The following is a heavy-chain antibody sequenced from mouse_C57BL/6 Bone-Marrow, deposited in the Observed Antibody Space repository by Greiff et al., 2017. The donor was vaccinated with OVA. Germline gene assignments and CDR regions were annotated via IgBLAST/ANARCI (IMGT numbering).Heavy chain of an antibody. CDR3: ARDSYYYGSSYWYFDV. Sequence: EVKVVESGGGLVQSGRSLRLSCATSGFTFSDFYMEWVRQAPGKGLEWIAASRNKANDSTTEYSASVKVRFIVSRDTSHSILYLQMHALRSEDTAIYYCARDSYYYGSSYWYFDVWGTGTTVTVSS. CDR2: SRNKANDSTT. J-gene: IGHJ1*03. D-gene: IGHD1-1*01. CDR1: GFTFSDFY. V-gene: IGHV7-1*01.